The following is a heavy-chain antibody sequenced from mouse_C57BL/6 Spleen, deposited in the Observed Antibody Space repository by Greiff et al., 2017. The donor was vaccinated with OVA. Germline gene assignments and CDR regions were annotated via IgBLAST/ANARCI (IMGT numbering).Heavy chain of an antibody. V-gene: IGHV8-12*01. D-gene: IGHD2-2*01. J-gene: IGHJ3*01. CDR3: ARRARDGYDQTLSFAY. CDR1: GFSLSTSGMG. CDR2: IYWDDDK. Sequence: QVQLKESGPGILQSSQTLSLTCSFSGFSLSTSGMGVSWIRQPSGKGLEWLAHIYWDDDKRYNPSLKSRLTISKDTSRNQVFLKITSVDTADTATYYCARRARDGYDQTLSFAYWGQGTLVTVSA.